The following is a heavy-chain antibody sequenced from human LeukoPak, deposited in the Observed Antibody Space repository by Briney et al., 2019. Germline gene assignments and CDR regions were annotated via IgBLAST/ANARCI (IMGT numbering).Heavy chain of an antibody. V-gene: IGHV4-59*01. D-gene: IGHD3-10*01. Sequence: SETLSLTCTVSGGSISSYYWSWIRQPPGKGLEWIGYIYYSGSTNYIPSLKSRVTISVDTSKNQFSLKLSSVTAADTAVYYCARVKGSGSSRYYYYMDVWGKGTTVTISS. CDR1: GGSISSYY. CDR2: IYYSGST. J-gene: IGHJ6*03. CDR3: ARVKGSGSSRYYYYMDV.